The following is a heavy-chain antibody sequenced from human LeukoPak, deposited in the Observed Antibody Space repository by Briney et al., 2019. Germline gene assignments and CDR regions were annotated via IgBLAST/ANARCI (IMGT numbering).Heavy chain of an antibody. Sequence: PGGSLRLSCATSGLTFSSYAMSWVRQAPGKGLEWVSGISGSGGSTYYADSVKGRFTISRDNSKNTLYLQINSLRAEDTAVYYCARSSYSSSSSVWGQGTMVTVSS. CDR1: GLTFSSYA. D-gene: IGHD6-6*01. CDR3: ARSSYSSSSSV. V-gene: IGHV3-23*01. J-gene: IGHJ3*01. CDR2: ISGSGGST.